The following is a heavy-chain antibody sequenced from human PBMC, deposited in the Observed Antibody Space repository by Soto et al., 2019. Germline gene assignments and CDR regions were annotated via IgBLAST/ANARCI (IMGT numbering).Heavy chain of an antibody. CDR1: GFTFSDYW. V-gene: IGHV3-7*01. CDR2: IRRDGDEK. Sequence: EVQLVESGGGLVQPGESLRLSCAASGFTFSDYWMGWVRRTPGTGLEWVGDIRRDGDEKQYVDSVKGRFTISRDNAKNSLSLQMNSLRAEDTGVYYCARDPANYDDYTRWGAFDIWGQGTVVTVSS. J-gene: IGHJ3*02. CDR3: ARDPANYDDYTRWGAFDI. D-gene: IGHD4-17*01.